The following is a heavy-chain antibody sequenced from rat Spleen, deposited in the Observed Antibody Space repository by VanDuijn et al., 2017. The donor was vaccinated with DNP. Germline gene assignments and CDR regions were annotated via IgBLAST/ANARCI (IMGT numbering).Heavy chain of an antibody. D-gene: IGHD4-2*01. V-gene: IGHV5-31*01. CDR1: GFIFSNYW. Sequence: EVQLVESGGGLVQPGRSLKLSCVASGFIFSNYWMTWIRQAPGKGLEWVASITNSGDSTYYRDSVKGRFTISRDNAKSTLYLQMDSLRSEDTATYYCARHLENYFDYWGQGVMVTVSS. CDR3: ARHLENYFDY. J-gene: IGHJ2*01. CDR2: ITNSGDST.